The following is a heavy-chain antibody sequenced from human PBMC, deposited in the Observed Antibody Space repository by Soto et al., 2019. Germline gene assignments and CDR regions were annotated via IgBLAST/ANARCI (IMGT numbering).Heavy chain of an antibody. J-gene: IGHJ4*02. V-gene: IGHV1-3*01. CDR3: ARAWFGDFVYYFDY. CDR1: GYTFTSYA. D-gene: IGHD3-10*01. Sequence: ASVKVSCKASGYTFTSYAMHWVRQAPGQRLEWMGWINAGNGNTKYSQKFQGRVTITRDTSASTAYMELSSLRSEDTAVYYCARAWFGDFVYYFDYWGQGTLVTVSS. CDR2: INAGNGNT.